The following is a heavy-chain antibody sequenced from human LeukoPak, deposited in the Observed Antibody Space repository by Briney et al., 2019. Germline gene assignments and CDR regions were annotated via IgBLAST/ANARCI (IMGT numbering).Heavy chain of an antibody. CDR3: ASSSSWYGWFDP. CDR2: ISSSSSYI. CDR1: GFTFSSYS. Sequence: GGSLRLSCAASGFTFSSYSMNWVRQAPGKGLEWVSSISSSSSYIYYADSVKGRFTISRDNAKNSPYLQMNSLRAEDTAVYYCASSSSWYGWFDPWGQGTLVTVSS. D-gene: IGHD6-13*01. V-gene: IGHV3-21*01. J-gene: IGHJ5*02.